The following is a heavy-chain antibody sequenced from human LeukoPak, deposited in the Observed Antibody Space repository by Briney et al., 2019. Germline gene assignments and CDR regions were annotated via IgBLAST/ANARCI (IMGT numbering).Heavy chain of an antibody. V-gene: IGHV1-46*01. Sequence: ASVKVSCKASGYTFTSYYMHWVRQAPGQGLEWMGIINPSGGSTSYAQKFQGRVTMTRDTSTSTAYMELSSLKSEDTAVYYCARGRGNGNYWGMYNYFDPWAQGTLVTVSS. J-gene: IGHJ5*02. CDR1: GYTFTSYY. D-gene: IGHD3-16*01. CDR3: ARGRGNGNYWGMYNYFDP. CDR2: INPSGGST.